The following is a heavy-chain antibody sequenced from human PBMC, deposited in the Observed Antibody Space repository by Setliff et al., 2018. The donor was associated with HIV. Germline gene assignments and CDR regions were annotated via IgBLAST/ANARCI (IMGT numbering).Heavy chain of an antibody. CDR3: ARAYSSSWYGTGYYFDY. Sequence: GGSLRLSCAANGFSFSSYAMSWVRQAPGKGLEWVSGIGGSGGSTYYADSVKGRFTISRDNSKSTLYLQMNSLRGEDTAVYYCARAYSSSWYGTGYYFDYWGQGTMVTVSS. V-gene: IGHV3-23*01. CDR2: IGGSGGST. J-gene: IGHJ4*03. D-gene: IGHD6-13*01. CDR1: GFSFSSYA.